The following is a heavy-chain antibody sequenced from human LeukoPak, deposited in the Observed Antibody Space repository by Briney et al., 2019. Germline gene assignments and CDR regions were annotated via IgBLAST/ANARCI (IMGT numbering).Heavy chain of an antibody. Sequence: PGGSLRLSCAASGFTFNSYAMSWVRQAPGKGLEWVAVIWYDGSNKYYADSVKGRFTISRDNSKNTLYLQMNSLRAEDTAVYYCARVGVVAATGNNWFDPWGQGTLVTVSS. J-gene: IGHJ5*02. CDR3: ARVGVVAATGNNWFDP. V-gene: IGHV3-33*08. D-gene: IGHD2-15*01. CDR2: IWYDGSNK. CDR1: GFTFNSYA.